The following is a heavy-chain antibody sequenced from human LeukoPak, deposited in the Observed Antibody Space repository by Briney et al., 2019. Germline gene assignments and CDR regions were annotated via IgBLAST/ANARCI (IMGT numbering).Heavy chain of an antibody. CDR1: GGSISSYY. V-gene: IGHV4-34*01. Sequence: KASETLSLTCTVSGGSISSYYWSWIRQPPGKGLEWIGEINHSGSTNYNPSLKSRVTISVDTSKNQFSLKLSSVTAADTAVYYCASHGSPDIVVVPAAKLEVGSGYYYGMDVWGQGTTVTVSS. CDR2: INHSGST. J-gene: IGHJ6*02. CDR3: ASHGSPDIVVVPAAKLEVGSGYYYGMDV. D-gene: IGHD2-2*01.